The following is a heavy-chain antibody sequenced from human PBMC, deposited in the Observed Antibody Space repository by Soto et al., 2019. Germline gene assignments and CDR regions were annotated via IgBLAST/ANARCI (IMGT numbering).Heavy chain of an antibody. Sequence: WGSLRLSCAASGFTFSSYEMNWVRQAPGKGLEWVSYISSSGSTIYYADSVKGRFTISRDNAKNSLYLQMNSLRAEDTAVYYCARGRYSYGYRDAFDIWGQGTMVTVSS. J-gene: IGHJ3*02. CDR1: GFTFSSYE. D-gene: IGHD5-18*01. V-gene: IGHV3-48*03. CDR2: ISSSGSTI. CDR3: ARGRYSYGYRDAFDI.